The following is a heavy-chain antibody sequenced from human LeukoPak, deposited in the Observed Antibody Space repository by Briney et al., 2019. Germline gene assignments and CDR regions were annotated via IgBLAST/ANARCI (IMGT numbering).Heavy chain of an antibody. D-gene: IGHD3-16*01. Sequence: GGSLRLSCAASGFTFSSYGMHWVRQAPGKGLEWVSFIRYDGSKKYFADSVKGRFTISRDNSKNTLYLQMNTLRAEDTAVYYCAKGDLYVGFDYWGQGTLVTVSS. CDR1: GFTFSSYG. J-gene: IGHJ4*02. V-gene: IGHV3-30*02. CDR2: IRYDGSKK. CDR3: AKGDLYVGFDY.